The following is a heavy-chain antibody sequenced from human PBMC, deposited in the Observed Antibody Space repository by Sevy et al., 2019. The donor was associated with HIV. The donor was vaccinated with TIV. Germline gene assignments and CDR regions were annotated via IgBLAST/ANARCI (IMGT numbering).Heavy chain of an antibody. D-gene: IGHD4-17*01. J-gene: IGHJ4*02. V-gene: IGHV3-7*03. Sequence: GGSLRLSCAVSGFTFSNYWMSWVRQAPGKGLEWVANIKEDGSEKYYVDSVKGRFTISRDNAKNSLYLQMNSLRAEDTAVYYCGRGNGGYVDYWGQGTLVTVSS. CDR2: IKEDGSEK. CDR3: GRGNGGYVDY. CDR1: GFTFSNYW.